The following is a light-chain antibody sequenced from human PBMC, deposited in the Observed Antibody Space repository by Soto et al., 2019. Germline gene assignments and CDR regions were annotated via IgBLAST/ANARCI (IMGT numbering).Light chain of an antibody. CDR2: KAS. CDR1: QTISSW. J-gene: IGKJ1*01. CDR3: QHYNSYSEA. Sequence: DIPMTQSPSTLSGSVGDRVTITCRASQTISSWLAWYQQKPGKAPKLLIYKASTLKSGVPSRFSRSGSGTEFTLTISSLQPDDFATYYCQHYNSYSEAFGQGTKVELK. V-gene: IGKV1-5*03.